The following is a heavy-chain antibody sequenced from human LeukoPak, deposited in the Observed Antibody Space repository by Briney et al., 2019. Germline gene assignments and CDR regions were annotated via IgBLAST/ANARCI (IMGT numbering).Heavy chain of an antibody. J-gene: IGHJ4*02. CDR2: ISSSSSYI. CDR3: ARDHRSGSTNRDFDY. CDR1: GFTFSSYS. Sequence: GGSLRLSCAASGFTFSSYSMNWVRQAPGKGLEWVSSISSSSSYIYYADSVKGRFTISRDNAKNSLYLQMNSLRAVDTAVYYCARDHRSGSTNRDFDYWGQGTLVTVSS. D-gene: IGHD3-10*01. V-gene: IGHV3-21*01.